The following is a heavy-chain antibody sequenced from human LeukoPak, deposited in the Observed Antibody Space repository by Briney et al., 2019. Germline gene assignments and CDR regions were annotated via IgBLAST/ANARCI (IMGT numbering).Heavy chain of an antibody. J-gene: IGHJ4*02. D-gene: IGHD3-22*01. CDR3: ARANYYDSSGYYDLPDY. CDR2: IYYSGST. CDR1: GGSINSYY. V-gene: IGHV4-59*01. Sequence: SETLSLTCTVSGGSINSYYWSWIRQPPGKGLEWVGYIYYSGSTNYNPSLKSRVTISVHTSKNQFSLKLSSVTAADTAVYYCARANYYDSSGYYDLPDYWGQGTLVTVSS.